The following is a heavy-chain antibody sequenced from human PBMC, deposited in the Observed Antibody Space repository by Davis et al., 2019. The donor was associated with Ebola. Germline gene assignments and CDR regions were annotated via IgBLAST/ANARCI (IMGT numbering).Heavy chain of an antibody. J-gene: IGHJ4*02. CDR1: GYSISSGYY. D-gene: IGHD4-17*01. Sequence: MPSETLSLTCTVSGYSISSGYYWGCIRQPPGKGLEWMGSIHHTESPYYNPSLKSRLTISVDTSKNQFSLKLSSVTAADTAVYYCARGPPRYGFYWGQGTLVTVSS. V-gene: IGHV4-38-2*02. CDR2: IHHTESP. CDR3: ARGPPRYGFY.